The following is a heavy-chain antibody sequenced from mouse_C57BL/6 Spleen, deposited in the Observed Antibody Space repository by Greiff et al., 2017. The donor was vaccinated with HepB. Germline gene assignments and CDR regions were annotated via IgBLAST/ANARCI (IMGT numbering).Heavy chain of an antibody. V-gene: IGHV5-16*01. CDR1: GFTFSDYY. D-gene: IGHD2-5*01. CDR3: ARAGAYYSTLYYYAMDY. CDR2: INYDGSST. J-gene: IGHJ4*01. Sequence: EVKLMESEGGLVQPGSSMKLSCTASGFTFSDYYMAWVRQVPEKGLEWVANINYDGSSTYYLDSLKSRFIISRDNAKNILYLQMSSLKSEDTATYYCARAGAYYSTLYYYAMDYWGQGTSVTVSS.